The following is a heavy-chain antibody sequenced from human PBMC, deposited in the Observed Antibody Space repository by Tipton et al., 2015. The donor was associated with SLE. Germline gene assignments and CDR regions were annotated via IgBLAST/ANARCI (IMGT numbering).Heavy chain of an antibody. CDR2: INHSGST. CDR3: ARWVLGTRWGFDP. D-gene: IGHD7-27*01. Sequence: TLSLTCAVYGGSFSGYYWSWIRQPPGKGLEWIGEINHSGSTNYNPSLKSRVTISVDTSKNQFSLKLSSATAADTAVYYCARWVLGTRWGFDPWGQGTQVTVSS. CDR1: GGSFSGYY. V-gene: IGHV4-34*01. J-gene: IGHJ5*02.